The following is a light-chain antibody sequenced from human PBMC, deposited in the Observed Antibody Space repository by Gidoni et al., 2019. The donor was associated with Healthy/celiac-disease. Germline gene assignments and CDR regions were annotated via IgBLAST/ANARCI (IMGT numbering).Light chain of an antibody. CDR2: EVS. J-gene: IGLJ1*01. V-gene: IGLV2-23*02. Sequence: QSALTQPASVSGSPGQSITISCTGTSSDVGSSNLVSWYQQHPGKAPKLMIYEVSKRPSVVSNRFSGSKSGNTASLTISGLQAEDEADYYCCSYAGRYVFGTGTKVTVL. CDR1: SSDVGSSNL. CDR3: CSYAGRYV.